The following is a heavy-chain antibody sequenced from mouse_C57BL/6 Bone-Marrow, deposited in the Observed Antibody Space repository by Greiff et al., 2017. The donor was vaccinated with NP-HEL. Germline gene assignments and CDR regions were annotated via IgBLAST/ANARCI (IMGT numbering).Heavy chain of an antibody. CDR3: ARSPNYYGSSYGYFDV. Sequence: VKLVESGAELARPGASVKLSCKASGYTFTSYGISWVKQRTGQGLEWIGEIYPRSGNTYYNEKFKGKATLTADKSSSTAYMELRSLTSEDSAVYFCARSPNYYGSSYGYFDVWGTGTTVTVSS. D-gene: IGHD1-1*01. CDR2: IYPRSGNT. CDR1: GYTFTSYG. J-gene: IGHJ1*03. V-gene: IGHV1-81*01.